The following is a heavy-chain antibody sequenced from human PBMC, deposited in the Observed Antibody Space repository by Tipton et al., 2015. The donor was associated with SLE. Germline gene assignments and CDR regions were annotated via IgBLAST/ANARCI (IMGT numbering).Heavy chain of an antibody. CDR3: ARHPQGAQVGATYFDY. Sequence: TLSLTCTVSGGSISSSSYYWGWIRQPPGEGLEWIGSIYYSGSTYYNPSLKSRVTISVDTSKNQFSLKLSSVTAADTAVYYCARHPQGAQVGATYFDYRGQGTLVTVSS. CDR1: GGSISSSSYY. CDR2: IYYSGST. D-gene: IGHD1-26*01. J-gene: IGHJ4*02. V-gene: IGHV4-39*07.